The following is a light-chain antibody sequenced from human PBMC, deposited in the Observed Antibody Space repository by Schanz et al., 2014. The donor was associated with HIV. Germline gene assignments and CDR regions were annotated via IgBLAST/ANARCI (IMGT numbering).Light chain of an antibody. CDR1: ASNIGATFN. Sequence: QSVLTQPPSVSGAPGQGVTISCTGSASNIGATFNVHWYQQLPGTAPKLLTFSSGGRPSGVPVRFSVSSSGTSASLVISGLQAEDEADYCCQSYDDSLNAVVFGGGTKLTVL. CDR2: SSG. V-gene: IGLV1-40*01. CDR3: QSYDDSLNAVV. J-gene: IGLJ2*01.